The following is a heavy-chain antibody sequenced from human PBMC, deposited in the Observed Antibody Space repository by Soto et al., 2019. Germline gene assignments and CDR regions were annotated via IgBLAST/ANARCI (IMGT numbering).Heavy chain of an antibody. CDR3: ARGYDSSGYYYYYYGMDV. J-gene: IGHJ6*02. V-gene: IGHV3-33*01. Sequence: GGSPRLSCAASGFTFCSYGMHWVRQAPGKGLEWVAVIWYDGSNKYYADSVKGRFTISRDNSKNTLYLQMNSLRAEDTAVYYCARGYDSSGYYYYYYGMDVWGQGTTVTVSS. CDR1: GFTFCSYG. CDR2: IWYDGSNK. D-gene: IGHD3-22*01.